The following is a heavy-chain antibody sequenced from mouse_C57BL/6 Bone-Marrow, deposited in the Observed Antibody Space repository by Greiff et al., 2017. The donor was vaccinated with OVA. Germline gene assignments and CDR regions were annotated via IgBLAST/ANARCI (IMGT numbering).Heavy chain of an antibody. CDR2: IDPSDSYT. J-gene: IGHJ2*01. CDR1: GYTFTSYW. D-gene: IGHD1-1*01. Sequence: QVQLQQPGAELVKPGASVKLSCKASGYTFTSYWMQWVKQRPGQGLEWIGEIDPSDSYTNYNQKFKGKATLTVDTSSSTAYMQLSSLTSEDSAVYYCARVGYITTVVAPFDYWGQGTTLTVSS. V-gene: IGHV1-50*01. CDR3: ARVGYITTVVAPFDY.